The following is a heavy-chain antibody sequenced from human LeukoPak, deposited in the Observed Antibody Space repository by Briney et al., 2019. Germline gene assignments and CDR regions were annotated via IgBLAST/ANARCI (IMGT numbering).Heavy chain of an antibody. J-gene: IGHJ4*02. D-gene: IGHD3-10*01. CDR2: IYSGGST. CDR3: VRDREGSGSYFDY. V-gene: IGHV3-66*01. Sequence: GGSLRLSCAASGISVSSNYMRWVRQAPGKGLEWVSVIYSGGSTYYAGSVKGRFTISRDNSKNTVYLQVNSLRAEDTAVYYCVRDREGSGSYFDYWGQGTLVTVSS. CDR1: GISVSSNY.